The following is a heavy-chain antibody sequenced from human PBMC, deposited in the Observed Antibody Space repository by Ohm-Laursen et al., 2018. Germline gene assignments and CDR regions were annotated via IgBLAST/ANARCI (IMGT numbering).Heavy chain of an antibody. D-gene: IGHD3-22*01. CDR1: GYTFTGYY. J-gene: IGHJ4*02. CDR2: INPNSGGT. V-gene: IGHV1-2*02. CDR3: ARGVPLYYYDSSGYYPFGY. Sequence: ASVKASCKASGYTFTGYYMHWVRQAPGQGLEWMGWINPNSGGTNYAQKFQGRVTMTRDTSISTAYMELSRLRSDDTAVYYCARGVPLYYYDSSGYYPFGYWGQGTLVTVSS.